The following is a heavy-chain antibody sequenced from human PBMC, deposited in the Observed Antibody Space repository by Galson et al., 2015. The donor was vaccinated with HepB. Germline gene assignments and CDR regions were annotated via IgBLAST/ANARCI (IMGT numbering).Heavy chain of an antibody. J-gene: IGHJ3*02. D-gene: IGHD2-2*01. Sequence: SLRLSCAASGFTFSRYWMHWVRQAPGKGLVWVSRINSDGSSTSYADSVKGRFTISRDNAKNTLYLQMNSLRAEDTAVYHCARVFDCSSTSCQEGLVDAFDIWGQGTMVTVSS. CDR3: ARVFDCSSTSCQEGLVDAFDI. CDR1: GFTFSRYW. CDR2: INSDGSST. V-gene: IGHV3-74*01.